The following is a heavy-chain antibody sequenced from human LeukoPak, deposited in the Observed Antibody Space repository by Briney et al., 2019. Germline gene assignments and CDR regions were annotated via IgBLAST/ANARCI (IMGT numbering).Heavy chain of an antibody. CDR1: GGSISSSSYY. D-gene: IGHD5-12*01. CDR2: IYYSGST. V-gene: IGHV4-39*07. Sequence: SETLSLTCTVSGGSISSSSYYWGWIRQPPGKGLEWIGSIYYSGSTYYNPSLKSRVTISVDTSKNQFSLKLSSVTAADTAVYYCARDSGYSGYDVLYWGQGTLVTVSS. J-gene: IGHJ4*02. CDR3: ARDSGYSGYDVLY.